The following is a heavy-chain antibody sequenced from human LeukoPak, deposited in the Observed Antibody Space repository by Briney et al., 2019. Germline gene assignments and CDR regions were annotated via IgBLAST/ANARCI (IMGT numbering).Heavy chain of an antibody. CDR3: ARGVLYAGSWYFDY. J-gene: IGHJ4*02. CDR1: GFTVTGNY. Sequence: PGGSLRLSCAASGFTVTGNYMCWVRQAPGMGLEWVSVIYSGGTTYYADSVKGRFTISKDNSKNTLYLQMNSLRAEDTAVYYCARGVLYAGSWYFDYWGQGILVTVSS. V-gene: IGHV3-53*01. CDR2: IYSGGTT. D-gene: IGHD6-13*01.